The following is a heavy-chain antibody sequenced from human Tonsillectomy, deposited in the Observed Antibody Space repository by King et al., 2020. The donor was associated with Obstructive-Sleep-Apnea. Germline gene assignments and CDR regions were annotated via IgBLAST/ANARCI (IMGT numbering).Heavy chain of an antibody. D-gene: IGHD3-9*01. CDR2: LRYDGTKT. J-gene: IGHJ4*02. CDR3: VKDWYDIVTASELGDY. Sequence: VQLVESGGGVVQPGGSLRLSCAASGFTFSNFGMYWVRQAPGKGLEWVAFLRYDGTKTYYADSVKGRFTISRDTSKNTLYLQMNSLRPEDTAVYYCVKDWYDIVTASELGDYWGKGTLVTVSS. V-gene: IGHV3-30*02. CDR1: GFTFSNFG.